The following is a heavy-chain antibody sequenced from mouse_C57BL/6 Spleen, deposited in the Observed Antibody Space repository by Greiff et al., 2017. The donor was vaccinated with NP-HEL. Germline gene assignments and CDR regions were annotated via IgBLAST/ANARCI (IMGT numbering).Heavy chain of an antibody. CDR1: GYAFSSYW. CDR3: ARSDYYGSSYGWYFDV. J-gene: IGHJ1*03. D-gene: IGHD1-1*01. Sequence: QVHVKQSGAELVKPGASVKISCKASGYAFSSYWMNWVKQRPGKGLEWIGQIYPGDGDTNYNGKFKGKATLTADKSSSTAYMQLSSLTSEDSAVYFCARSDYYGSSYGWYFDVWGTGTTVTVSS. V-gene: IGHV1-80*01. CDR2: IYPGDGDT.